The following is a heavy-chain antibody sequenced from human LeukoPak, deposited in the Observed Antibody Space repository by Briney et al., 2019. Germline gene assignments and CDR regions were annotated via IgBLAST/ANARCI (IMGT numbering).Heavy chain of an antibody. Sequence: GGSLRLSCAASGFTFSSYTFSTCAMSWARQAPGKGLEWVSAVSGSGVSTYYADSVKGRFTISRDNSKNTLYLQMNGLRAEDTAVYYCAKGVEDSGIYYYYYMDVWGKGTTVTVSS. CDR2: VSGSGVST. CDR1: GFTFSSYTFSTCA. V-gene: IGHV3-23*01. J-gene: IGHJ6*03. CDR3: AKGVEDSGIYYYYYMDV. D-gene: IGHD2-15*01.